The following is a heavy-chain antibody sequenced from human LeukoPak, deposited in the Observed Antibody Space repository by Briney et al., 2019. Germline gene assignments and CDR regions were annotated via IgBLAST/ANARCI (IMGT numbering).Heavy chain of an antibody. CDR2: ISGSGDGT. V-gene: IGHV3-23*01. CDR3: AKYQNYFGSGTYLGS. J-gene: IGHJ4*02. Sequence: GGSLRLSCEAPGFTFSSSAMSWVRQAPGKGLEWVSGISGSGDGTYYADSVKGRFTISRDNSKNTLYLQMHSLRVEDTAVYYCAKYQNYFGSGTYLGSWGQGTLVTVSS. CDR1: GFTFSSSA. D-gene: IGHD3-10*01.